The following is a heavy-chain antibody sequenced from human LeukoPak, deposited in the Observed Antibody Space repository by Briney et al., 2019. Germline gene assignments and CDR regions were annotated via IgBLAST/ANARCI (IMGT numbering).Heavy chain of an antibody. J-gene: IGHJ3*02. CDR3: ACLMGYGDSGFIDI. V-gene: IGHV1-8*03. CDR2: INPKSGRT. Sequence: GASVKVSCKTSGYTFTNYDINWVRQATGQGLEWMGWINPKSGRTGYAQKFQGRVTFTRNTSISTAYMELNNLRSDDTAVYYCACLMGYGDSGFIDIWGQGTMVTVSS. D-gene: IGHD4-17*01. CDR1: GYTFTNYD.